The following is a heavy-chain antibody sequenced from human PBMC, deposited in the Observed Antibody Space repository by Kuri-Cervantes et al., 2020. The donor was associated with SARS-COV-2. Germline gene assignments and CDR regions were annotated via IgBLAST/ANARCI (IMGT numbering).Heavy chain of an antibody. CDR3: ATVYTMGVSLD. Sequence: GGSLRLSCAAPGLTFSDHAMSWVRQAPGKGLEWVSSITTNGGDTYYGDSVKGRFTVSRDNSKNSLYLQMNSLRAEDTAIYYCATVYTMGVSLDWGQGTLVTVSS. CDR1: GLTFSDHA. D-gene: IGHD3-16*01. CDR2: ITTNGGDT. J-gene: IGHJ4*02. V-gene: IGHV3-23*01.